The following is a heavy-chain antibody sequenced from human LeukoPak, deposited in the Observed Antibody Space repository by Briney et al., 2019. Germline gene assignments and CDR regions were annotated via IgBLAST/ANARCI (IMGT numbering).Heavy chain of an antibody. CDR2: IYISGTI. V-gene: IGHV4-61*02. CDR1: GGSISSTDYY. D-gene: IGHD3-22*01. Sequence: SETLPLTCSVSGGSISSTDYYWSWVQQPAGKGLEWIGRIYISGTIDYNPSLKSPVTISLDTSKNQFSLKLNSVTAADTAVYYCTRTSITMMGYYFDYWGQGTLVTVSS. J-gene: IGHJ4*02. CDR3: TRTSITMMGYYFDY.